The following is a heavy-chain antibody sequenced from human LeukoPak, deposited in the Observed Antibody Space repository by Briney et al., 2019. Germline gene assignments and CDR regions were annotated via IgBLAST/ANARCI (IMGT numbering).Heavy chain of an antibody. CDR2: IYTSGST. Sequence: NSSETLSLTCTVSGGSISSSYWSWIRQPAGKGLEWIGRIYTSGSTNYNPSLKSRVTISVDTSKNQFSLKLSSVTAADTAVYYCARGHYYYDSSGYYLWGQGTLVTVSS. D-gene: IGHD3-22*01. CDR1: GGSISSSY. V-gene: IGHV4-4*07. J-gene: IGHJ4*02. CDR3: ARGHYYYDSSGYYL.